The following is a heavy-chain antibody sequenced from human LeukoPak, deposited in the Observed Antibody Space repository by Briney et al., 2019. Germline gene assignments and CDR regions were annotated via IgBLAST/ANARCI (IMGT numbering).Heavy chain of an antibody. CDR3: ARGGTMVRGLQGVDI. CDR1: GGSISSGDYY. D-gene: IGHD3-10*01. CDR2: TYYSGST. V-gene: IGHV4-30-4*08. Sequence: SQTLSLTCTVSGGSISSGDYYWSWIRQPPGKGLEWIGYTYYSGSTYYNPSLKSRVTISVDTSKNQFSLKLSSVTAADTAVYYCARGGTMVRGLQGVDIWGQGTMVTVSS. J-gene: IGHJ3*02.